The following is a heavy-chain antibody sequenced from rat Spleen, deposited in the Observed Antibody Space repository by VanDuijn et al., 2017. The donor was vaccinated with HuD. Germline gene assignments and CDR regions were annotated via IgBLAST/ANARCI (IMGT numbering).Heavy chain of an antibody. Sequence: EVQLVESGGGLVQPGRSLKLSCAASGFTFSSFAMAWVRQAPKKGLEWVATITSGGSNTYYQDSVKGRFTISRDNAKSTLYLQMDSLRSEDTATYYCAKDPADYPGIKEARYWGQGVMVTVSS. D-gene: IGHD1-4*01. J-gene: IGHJ2*01. CDR2: ITSGGSNT. V-gene: IGHV5-25*01. CDR1: GFTFSSFA. CDR3: AKDPADYPGIKEARY.